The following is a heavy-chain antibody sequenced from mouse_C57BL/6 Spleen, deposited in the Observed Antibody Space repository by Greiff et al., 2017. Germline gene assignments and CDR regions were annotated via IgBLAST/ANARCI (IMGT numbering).Heavy chain of an antibody. CDR3: ARVYGSSDWYFDD. V-gene: IGHV5-16*01. Sequence: EVKLVESEGGLVQPGSSMKLSCTASGFTFSDYYMAWVRQVPEKGLEWVANINYDGSSTYYLDSLKSRFIISRDNAKNILYLQMSSLKSEDTATYYCARVYGSSDWYFDDWGTGTTVTVSS. CDR2: INYDGSST. CDR1: GFTFSDYY. D-gene: IGHD1-1*01. J-gene: IGHJ1*03.